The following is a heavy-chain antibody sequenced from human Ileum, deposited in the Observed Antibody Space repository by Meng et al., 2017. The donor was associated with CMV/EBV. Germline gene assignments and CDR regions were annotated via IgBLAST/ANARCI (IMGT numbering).Heavy chain of an antibody. CDR2: MYFSGIA. J-gene: IGHJ4*02. Sequence: QVPLQESGPGLGKPAETLSPTCTASGDPISSGSHSWAWFRQPPGKRLEWIGSMYFSGIADYNPSLKSRVTISLHATQKQFSLRLTSVTAADSAVYFCARDLTNKWFYYWGQGTLVTVSS. CDR3: ARDLTNKWFYY. V-gene: IGHV4-39*07. CDR1: GDPISSGSHS. D-gene: IGHD1-26*01.